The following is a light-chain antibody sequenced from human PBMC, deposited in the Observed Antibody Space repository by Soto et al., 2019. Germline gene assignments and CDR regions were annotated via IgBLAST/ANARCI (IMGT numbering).Light chain of an antibody. CDR3: SSYATSGTNVI. Sequence: QSALTQPASVSGSPGQSITISCTATRIDVGAYPYVSWYQQHPGNAPKLLIYEVADRPSGVSDRFSGSKSGNTASLTISALQAEDEAVYYCSSYATSGTNVIFGGGTKLTVL. J-gene: IGLJ2*01. V-gene: IGLV2-14*03. CDR2: EVA. CDR1: RIDVGAYPY.